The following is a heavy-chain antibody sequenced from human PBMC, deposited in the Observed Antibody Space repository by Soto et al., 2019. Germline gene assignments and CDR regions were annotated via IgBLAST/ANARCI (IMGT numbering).Heavy chain of an antibody. D-gene: IGHD2-2*03. CDR2: ISAYNGNT. CDR1: GYTFTSYG. CDR3: ARGPTNGYWSSTSCYLLHAFDI. J-gene: IGHJ3*02. V-gene: IGHV1-18*01. Sequence: GASVKVSCKASGYTFTSYGISWVRQAPGQGLEWMGWISAYNGNTNYAQKLQGRVTMTTDTSTSTAYMELRSLRSDDTAVYYCARGPTNGYWSSTSCYLLHAFDIWGQGTRVTVAS.